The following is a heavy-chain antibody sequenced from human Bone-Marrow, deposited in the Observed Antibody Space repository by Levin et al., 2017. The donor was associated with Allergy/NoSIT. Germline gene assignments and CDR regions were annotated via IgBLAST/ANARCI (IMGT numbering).Heavy chain of an antibody. Sequence: ASVKVSCKASGYSFSTYFIYWVRQAPGQGLEWMGIINPSGAGTIYAQKFQGRVTLTRDTSTSTVYMEVSSLRSEDTAVYYCARDPRPCRGGNCSSFWRGSGCNGDFWGQGTLVIVSS. CDR2: INPSGAGT. J-gene: IGHJ4*02. CDR1: GYSFSTYF. CDR3: ARDPRPCRGGNCSSFWRGSGCNGDF. V-gene: IGHV1-46*01. D-gene: IGHD3-3*01.